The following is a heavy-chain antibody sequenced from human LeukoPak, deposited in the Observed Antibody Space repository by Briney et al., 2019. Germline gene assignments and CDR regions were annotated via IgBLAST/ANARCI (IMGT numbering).Heavy chain of an antibody. CDR2: INPNSGGT. CDR1: GYTFTGYY. D-gene: IGHD6-13*01. CDR3: ARISRIAAAGYYYYYMDV. J-gene: IGHJ6*03. V-gene: IGHV1-2*02. Sequence: ASVKVSCKASGYTFTGYYMHWVRQAPGQGLEWMGCINPNSGGTNYAQKFQGRVTMTRDTSISTAYMELSRLRSDDTAVCYCARISRIAAAGYYYYYMDVWGKGTTVTVSS.